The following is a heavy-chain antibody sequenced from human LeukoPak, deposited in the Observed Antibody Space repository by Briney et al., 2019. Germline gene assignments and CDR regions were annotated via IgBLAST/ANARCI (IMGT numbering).Heavy chain of an antibody. CDR3: ARRVSVGESYDY. CDR1: GFTFSDYY. J-gene: IGHJ4*02. CDR2: ISSSGNII. Sequence: GGSLRLSCAASGFTFSDYYMSWIRQAPGKGLEWVSYISSSGNIIYYADSVKGRFTISRDNAKNSLSLQMNSLRAEDAAVYYCARRVSVGESYDYWGQGTLVTVSS. D-gene: IGHD3-16*01. V-gene: IGHV3-11*01.